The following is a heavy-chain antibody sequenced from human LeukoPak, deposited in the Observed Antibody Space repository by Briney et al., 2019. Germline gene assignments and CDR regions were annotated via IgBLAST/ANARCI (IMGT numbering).Heavy chain of an antibody. CDR1: GYSFTSYW. D-gene: IGHD3-16*02. CDR2: IYPGDSDT. J-gene: IGHJ3*02. CDR3: ARRRKYYDYVWGSYRPVYAFDI. Sequence: GESLKISCKGSGYSFTSYWIGWVRQMPGKGLEWMGIIYPGDSDTRYSPSFQGQVTISADKSISTAYLQWSSLKASDTAMYYCARRRKYYDYVWGSYRPVYAFDIWGQGTMVTVSS. V-gene: IGHV5-51*01.